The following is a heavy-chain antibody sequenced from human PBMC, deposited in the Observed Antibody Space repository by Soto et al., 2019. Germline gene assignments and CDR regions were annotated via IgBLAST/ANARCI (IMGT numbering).Heavy chain of an antibody. J-gene: IGHJ5*02. Sequence: PGESLKISCKGSGYSFTTFWITWVRQMPGKGLEWMGTVDPRDSYTNYSPSFQGHVTISADKSISTAYLQWSSLKASDTAIYSCGRQYCTRTTCDGWFDPWGQGTLVTVSS. D-gene: IGHD2-2*01. CDR2: VDPRDSYT. V-gene: IGHV5-10-1*01. CDR1: GYSFTTFW. CDR3: GRQYCTRTTCDGWFDP.